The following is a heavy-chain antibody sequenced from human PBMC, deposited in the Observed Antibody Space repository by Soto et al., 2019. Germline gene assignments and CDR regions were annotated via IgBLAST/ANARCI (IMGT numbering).Heavy chain of an antibody. Sequence: GGSLRLSCAASGFTFSSYWMHWVRQAPGKGLVWVSRINSDGSSTSYADSVKGRFTISRDNAKNTLYLQMNRLRAEDTAVYYCARETGFGDVDYYYYYMDVWGKGTTVTVSS. CDR2: INSDGSST. CDR3: ARETGFGDVDYYYYYMDV. J-gene: IGHJ6*03. V-gene: IGHV3-74*01. CDR1: GFTFSSYW. D-gene: IGHD3-10*01.